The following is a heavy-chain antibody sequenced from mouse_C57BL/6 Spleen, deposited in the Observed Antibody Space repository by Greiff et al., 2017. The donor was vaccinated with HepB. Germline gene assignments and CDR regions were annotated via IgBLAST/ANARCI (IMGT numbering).Heavy chain of an antibody. CDR1: GFSLTSYG. D-gene: IGHD2-3*01. CDR3: ARNRLDGYFFYYAMDY. Sequence: VQLQQSGPGLVQPSQSLSITCTVSGFSLTSYGVHWVRQSPGKGLEWLGVIWSGGSTDYNAAFISRLSISKDNSKSQVFFKMNSLQADDTAIYYCARNRLDGYFFYYAMDYWGQGTSVTVSS. V-gene: IGHV2-2*01. J-gene: IGHJ4*01. CDR2: IWSGGST.